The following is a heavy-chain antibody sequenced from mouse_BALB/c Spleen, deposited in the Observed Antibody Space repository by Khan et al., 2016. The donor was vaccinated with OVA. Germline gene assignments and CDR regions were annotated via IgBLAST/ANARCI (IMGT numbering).Heavy chain of an antibody. CDR1: GYTFTDYV. V-gene: IGHV1-77*01. D-gene: IGHD1-1*01. CDR2: IYPGSGST. CDR3: ARSYDGTWCAY. J-gene: IGHJ3*01. Sequence: QVQLKQSGPELVKPGAAVKMSCKASGYTFTDYVISWVKQRTGQGPEWIGEIYPGSGSTYYNEKFKGKATLTADKSSNTAYMQLSSLTSEDSAVPFCARSYDGTWCAYWGQGTLVTVSA.